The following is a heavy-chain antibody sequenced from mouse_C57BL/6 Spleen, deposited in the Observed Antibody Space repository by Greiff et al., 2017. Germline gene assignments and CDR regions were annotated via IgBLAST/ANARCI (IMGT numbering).Heavy chain of an antibody. CDR1: GFTFSSYA. V-gene: IGHV5-9-1*02. CDR3: TSPYGSSPAWFAY. D-gene: IGHD1-1*01. Sequence: EVQRVESGEGLVKPGGSLKLSCAASGFTFSSYAMSWVRQTPEKRLEWVADISSGGDYNYYADTVKGRFTISRDNARNTLYLQMSSLKSEDTAMYYCTSPYGSSPAWFAYWGQGTLVTVSA. CDR2: ISSGGDYN. J-gene: IGHJ3*01.